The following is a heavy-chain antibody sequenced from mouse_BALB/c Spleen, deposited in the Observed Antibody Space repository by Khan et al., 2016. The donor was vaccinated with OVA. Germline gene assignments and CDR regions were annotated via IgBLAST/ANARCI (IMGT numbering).Heavy chain of an antibody. CDR2: INYSGNT. J-gene: IGHJ3*01. V-gene: IGHV3-2*02. Sequence: EVQLQESGPGLVKPSQSLSLTCTVTGYSITSEYAWNWIRQFPGNKLEWMGYINYSGNTRFNPSLKNRTSITRDTSKNQLFLQLNSVTTEDTATYYCARKDYYDYDPFPYWGQGTLVTVSA. CDR3: ARKDYYDYDPFPY. CDR1: GYSITSEYA. D-gene: IGHD2-4*01.